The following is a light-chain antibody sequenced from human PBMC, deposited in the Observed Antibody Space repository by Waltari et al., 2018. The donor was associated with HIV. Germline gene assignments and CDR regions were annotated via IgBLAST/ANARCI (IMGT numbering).Light chain of an antibody. J-gene: IGLJ2*01. V-gene: IGLV2-14*03. CDR2: EVS. CDR3: SSDTSSDTVV. Sequence: QSALTQPASVSGSPGQSITISCTGTTSDVGGYHYVPWYQQHPAKAPKPVIWEVSSRPSGVSNRFSGSKSGNTASLTISGLQAEDEAYYYCSSDTSSDTVVFGGGTKVTVL. CDR1: TSDVGGYHY.